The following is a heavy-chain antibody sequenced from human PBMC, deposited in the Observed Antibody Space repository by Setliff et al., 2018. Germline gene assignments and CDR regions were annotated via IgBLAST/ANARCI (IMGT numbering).Heavy chain of an antibody. V-gene: IGHV1-3*04. CDR2: INTGSGVA. J-gene: IGHJ1*01. CDR3: ATTLEGCGDDCWTIKH. D-gene: IGHD2-21*02. CDR1: GYTFNIYP. Sequence: ASVKVSCKASGYTFNIYPMHWVRQAPGQRPEWMGWINTGSGVARYSHNFQGRVTFTRDTSATTAYMDLSSLMSEDMAVYYCATTLEGCGDDCWTIKHWGQGTLVTVSS.